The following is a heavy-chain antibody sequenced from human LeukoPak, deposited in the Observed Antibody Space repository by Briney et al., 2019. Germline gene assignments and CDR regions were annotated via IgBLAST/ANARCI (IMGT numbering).Heavy chain of an antibody. D-gene: IGHD3-16*01. CDR2: IKEDGSEK. CDR1: GFTFSNYW. V-gene: IGHV3-7*01. Sequence: PGGSLRLSCAVSGFTFSNYWMSWVRQAPGKGLEWVANIKEDGSEKNYVDSVKGRFTISSDNSKNTLYHQMNSLRAEDTAVYYCASGGYLIRFWGVDYWGQGTLVTVSS. CDR3: ASGGYLIRFWGVDY. J-gene: IGHJ4*02.